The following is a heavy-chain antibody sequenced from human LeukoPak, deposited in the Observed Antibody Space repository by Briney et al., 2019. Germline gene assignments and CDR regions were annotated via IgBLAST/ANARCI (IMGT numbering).Heavy chain of an antibody. V-gene: IGHV1-69*05. Sequence: SVKVSCKTSGGTFSSYAISWVRQAPGQGLEWMGGIIPIFGTANYAQKFQGRVTITTDESTSTAYMELSSLRSEDTAVYYCARLLGRFLEWLRFDPWGQGTLVTVSS. D-gene: IGHD3-3*01. CDR1: GGTFSSYA. CDR2: IIPIFGTA. J-gene: IGHJ5*02. CDR3: ARLLGRFLEWLRFDP.